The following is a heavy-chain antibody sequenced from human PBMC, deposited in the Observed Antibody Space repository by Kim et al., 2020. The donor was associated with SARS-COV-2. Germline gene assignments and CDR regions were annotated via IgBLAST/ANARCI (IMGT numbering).Heavy chain of an antibody. J-gene: IGHJ1*01. V-gene: IGHV1-18*01. D-gene: IGHD1-26*01. CDR1: GYSFRNYG. CDR3: GRDLGSHYGPEYCQD. CDR2: ISTDSGDT. Sequence: ASVKVSCKASGYSFRNYGITWVRQAPGQGLEWMGWISTDSGDTKYAQNFQGRVTMTTETSTNTAYMEMRSLRPDDTAVYYFGRDLGSHYGPEYCQDWGQGTLVTVSS.